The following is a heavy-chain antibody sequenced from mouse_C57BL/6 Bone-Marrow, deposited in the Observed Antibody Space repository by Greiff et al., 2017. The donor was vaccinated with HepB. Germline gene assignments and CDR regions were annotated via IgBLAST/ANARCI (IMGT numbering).Heavy chain of an antibody. CDR1: GFTFSDYG. CDR3: ARRPIYYDYDTYAMDY. CDR2: ISNLAYSI. D-gene: IGHD2-4*01. Sequence: EVMLVESGGGLVQPGGSLKLSCAASGFTFSDYGMAWVRQAPRKGPEWVAFISNLAYSIYYADTVTGRFTISRENAKNTLYLEMSSLRSEDTAMYYCARRPIYYDYDTYAMDYWGQGTSVTVSS. V-gene: IGHV5-15*04. J-gene: IGHJ4*01.